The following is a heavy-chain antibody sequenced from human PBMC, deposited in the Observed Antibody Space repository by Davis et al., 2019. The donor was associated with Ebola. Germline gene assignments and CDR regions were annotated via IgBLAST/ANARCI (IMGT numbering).Heavy chain of an antibody. CDR2: INPSGGST. CDR3: ARGYCTDVVSYELPVIDY. J-gene: IGHJ4*02. CDR1: GYTFTSYY. V-gene: IGHV1-46*01. Sequence: AASVKVSCKASGYTFTSYYMHWVRQAPGQGLEWMGRINPSGGSTSYAQKFQGRVTMTRDTSTSTVYMELSSLRSDDTAVYYCARGYCTDVVSYELPVIDYWGQGTLVTVSS. D-gene: IGHD2-8*01.